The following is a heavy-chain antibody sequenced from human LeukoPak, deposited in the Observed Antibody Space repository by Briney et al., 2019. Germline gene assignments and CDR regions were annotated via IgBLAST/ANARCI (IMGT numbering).Heavy chain of an antibody. CDR1: GGSIDNYY. CDR3: ARVDIVVVPAAHYYYYYMDV. CDR2: IYYSGST. J-gene: IGHJ6*03. Sequence: SETLSLTCTVSGGSIDNYYWSWIRQSPGRGLEWIGYIYYSGSTNYNPSLKSRVTISVDTSKNQFSLKLSSVTAADTAVYYCARVDIVVVPAAHYYYYYMDVWGKGTTVTVSS. V-gene: IGHV4-59*08. D-gene: IGHD2-2*03.